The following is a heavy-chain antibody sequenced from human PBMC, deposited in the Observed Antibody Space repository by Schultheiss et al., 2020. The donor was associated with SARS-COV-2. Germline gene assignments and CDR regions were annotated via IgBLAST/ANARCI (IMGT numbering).Heavy chain of an antibody. J-gene: IGHJ5*02. CDR1: GFTFSSYS. CDR2: ISSSSSTI. D-gene: IGHD5-24*01. Sequence: GGSLRLSCAASGFTFSSYSMNWVRQAPGKGLEWVSYISSSSSTIYYADSVKGRFTISRDNAKNSLYLQMNSLIAEDTAVYYCATQRWGDRCWFDPWGQGTLVTVSS. CDR3: ATQRWGDRCWFDP. V-gene: IGHV3-48*01.